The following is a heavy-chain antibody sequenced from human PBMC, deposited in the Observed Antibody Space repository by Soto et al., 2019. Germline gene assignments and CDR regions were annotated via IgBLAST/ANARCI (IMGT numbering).Heavy chain of an antibody. CDR2: IIPIFGTA. CDR1: GGTFSSYA. Sequence: QVQLVQSGAEVKKPGSSVKVSCKASGGTFSSYAISWVRQAPGQGLEWMGGIIPIFGTANYAQKFQGRVTITADKSTSTAYMELSSLRSEDTAVYYCAMGYSYGYWDAFDSWGQGTMVTVSS. D-gene: IGHD5-18*01. CDR3: AMGYSYGYWDAFDS. V-gene: IGHV1-69*06. J-gene: IGHJ3*02.